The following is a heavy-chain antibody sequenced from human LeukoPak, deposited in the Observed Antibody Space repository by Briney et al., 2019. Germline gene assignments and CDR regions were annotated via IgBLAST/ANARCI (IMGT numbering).Heavy chain of an antibody. CDR1: RFTFSDYG. D-gene: IGHD3-22*01. CDR2: IWYDGTNK. V-gene: IGHV3-33*01. CDR3: ARSGGDYYDSSGYAFIDY. Sequence: GGSLRLSCEASRFTFSDYGMHWVRQAPGKGLEWVAVIWYDGTNKYYAVSVKGRFTISRDNSKNTLFLHMSSLRVEDTAVYYCARSGGDYYDSSGYAFIDYWSLGTLVTVSS. J-gene: IGHJ4*02.